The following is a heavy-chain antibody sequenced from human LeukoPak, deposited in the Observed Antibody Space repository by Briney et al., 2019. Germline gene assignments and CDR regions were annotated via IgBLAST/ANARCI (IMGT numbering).Heavy chain of an antibody. CDR1: GYTFTNFD. V-gene: IGHV1-8*03. Sequence: ASVKVSCRTSGYTFTNFDINWVRQATGQGLEWLGWMNPYTGKTGYAQKFQGRVTFTGDTSIRTAYMEVSSLTSEDTAVYYCARAPTPFYYDSSAYYSDFWGQGTLVTVSS. CDR2: MNPYTGKT. CDR3: ARAPTPFYYDSSAYYSDF. D-gene: IGHD6-25*01. J-gene: IGHJ4*02.